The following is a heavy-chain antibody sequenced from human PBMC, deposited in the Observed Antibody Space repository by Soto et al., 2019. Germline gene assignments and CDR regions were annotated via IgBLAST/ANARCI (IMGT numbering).Heavy chain of an antibody. V-gene: IGHV1-69*14. CDR3: VMGLAIPGYADN. CDR2: IVPTVDTS. J-gene: IGHJ4*02. D-gene: IGHD5-12*01. Sequence: QGQLVQAGAEVRQPSSSVKVSCKTSGSTFSSYAITWVRQAPGQGLEWMGGIVPTVDTSTYGQKFQGRVTITGDNFTKTASMGLSSLRSDDPAVYYCVMGLAIPGYADNWGQGTLVTASS. CDR1: GSTFSSYA.